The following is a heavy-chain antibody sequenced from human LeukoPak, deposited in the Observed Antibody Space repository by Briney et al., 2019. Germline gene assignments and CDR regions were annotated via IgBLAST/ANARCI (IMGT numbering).Heavy chain of an antibody. Sequence: PSQTLSLTCAVSGDSISSGGYSWRWIRQPPGKGLEWIGYIYHGGSAYYSPSLKSRANISVDKSKNQFSLNLSSVTAADTAVYYCARYFSGGQFKWFDPWGQGTLVTVSS. CDR1: GDSISSGGYS. J-gene: IGHJ5*02. V-gene: IGHV4-30-2*01. CDR2: IYHGGSA. CDR3: ARYFSGGQFKWFDP. D-gene: IGHD1-26*01.